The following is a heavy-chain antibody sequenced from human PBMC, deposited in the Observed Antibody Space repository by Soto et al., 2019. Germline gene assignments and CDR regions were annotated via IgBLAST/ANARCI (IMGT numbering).Heavy chain of an antibody. V-gene: IGHV3-23*01. J-gene: IGHJ6*02. CDR2: IGESGGST. CDR1: GFTLNSYA. D-gene: IGHD3-10*01. Sequence: LRLSCVASGFTLNSYATAWVRQAPGKGLEWVSIIGESGGSTYYADAVKGRFTISRDHSKNTLHLQMNSLRAEDTAAYYCAKDRLTMVRGVIVLDYYYYGMDVWGQGTTVTVSS. CDR3: AKDRLTMVRGVIVLDYYYYGMDV.